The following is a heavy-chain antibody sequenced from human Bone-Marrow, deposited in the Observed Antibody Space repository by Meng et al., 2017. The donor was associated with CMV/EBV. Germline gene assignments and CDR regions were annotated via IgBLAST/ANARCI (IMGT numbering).Heavy chain of an antibody. J-gene: IGHJ6*02. V-gene: IGHV4-61*01. CDR3: ARNNYDFWSGGPYYYGMDV. CDR2: IYYSGST. D-gene: IGHD3-3*01. CDR1: GGSVSSGSYY. Sequence: SETLSLTCTVSGGSVSSGSYYWSWIRQPPGKGLEWIGYIYYSGSTNYNPSLKSRVTISVDTSKNQFSPKLSSVTAADTAVYYCARNNYDFWSGGPYYYGMDVWGQATTAAFSS.